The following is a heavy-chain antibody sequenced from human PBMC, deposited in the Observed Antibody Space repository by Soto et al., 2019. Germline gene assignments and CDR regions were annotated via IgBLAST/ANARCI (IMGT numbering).Heavy chain of an antibody. J-gene: IGHJ5*02. Sequence: SETLSLTCNVSGGSIYTYYWNWIRQPPGKGLEWIESIFSSGNTYYSPSLKSRVTISVDTSKNQFSLKLSSVTAADTAVYYCARAYSSSWYAWFDPWGQGTLVTVSS. CDR1: GGSIYTYY. D-gene: IGHD6-13*01. CDR2: IFSSGNT. V-gene: IGHV4-4*08. CDR3: ARAYSSSWYAWFDP.